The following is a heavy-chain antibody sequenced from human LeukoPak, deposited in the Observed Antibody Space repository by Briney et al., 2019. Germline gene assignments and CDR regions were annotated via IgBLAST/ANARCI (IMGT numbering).Heavy chain of an antibody. J-gene: IGHJ4*02. CDR3: ARVLGDYYDSSGYYYFDY. CDR2: ISSSSSYI. D-gene: IGHD3-22*01. V-gene: IGHV3-21*01. Sequence: GGSLRLSCAASGFTFSSYSMNWVRQAPGKGLEWVPSISSSSSYIYYADSVKGRFTISRDNAKNSLYLQMNSLRAEDTAVYYCARVLGDYYDSSGYYYFDYWGQGTLVTVSS. CDR1: GFTFSSYS.